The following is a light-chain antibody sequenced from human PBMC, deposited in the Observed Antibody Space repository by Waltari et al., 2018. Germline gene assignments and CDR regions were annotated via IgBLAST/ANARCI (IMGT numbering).Light chain of an antibody. Sequence: SYELTQPSSVSLSPGQTANITCSGNVLAKKYVRWLQQKPGQAPMLLIYRDKARPSGIPERFSGSSSGTTVTLTISGAHVEDEADYYCYSVSANSWVFGGGTRLTVL. CDR2: RDK. CDR3: YSVSANSWV. V-gene: IGLV3-27*01. J-gene: IGLJ3*02. CDR1: VLAKKY.